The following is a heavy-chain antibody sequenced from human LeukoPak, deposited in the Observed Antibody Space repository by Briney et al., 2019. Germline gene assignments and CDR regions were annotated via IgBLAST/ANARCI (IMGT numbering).Heavy chain of an antibody. J-gene: IGHJ4*02. CDR1: GGTFSSYA. Sequence: SVKVSCKASGGTFSSYAISWVRQAPGQGLEWMGRIIPIFGIANYAQKFQGRVTITADKSTSTAYMELSSLRSEDTAVYYCASHIRFLEWSYFDYWGQGALVTVSS. D-gene: IGHD3-3*01. CDR3: ASHIRFLEWSYFDY. V-gene: IGHV1-69*04. CDR2: IIPIFGIA.